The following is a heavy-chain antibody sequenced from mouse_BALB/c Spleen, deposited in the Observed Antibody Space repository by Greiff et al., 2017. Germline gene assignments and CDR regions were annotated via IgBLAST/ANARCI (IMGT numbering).Heavy chain of an antibody. CDR2: INSNGGST. Sequence: DVKLVESGGGLVQPGGSLKLSCAASGFTFSSYGMSWVRQTPDKRLELVATINSNGGSTYYPDSVKGRFTISRDNAKNTLYLQMSSLKSEDTAMYYCARRGYGNYAWFAYWGQGTLVTVSA. D-gene: IGHD2-10*02. J-gene: IGHJ3*01. CDR1: GFTFSSYG. CDR3: ARRGYGNYAWFAY. V-gene: IGHV5-6-3*01.